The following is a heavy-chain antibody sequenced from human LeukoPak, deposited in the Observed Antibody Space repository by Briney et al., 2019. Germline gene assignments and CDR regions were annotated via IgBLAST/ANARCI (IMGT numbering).Heavy chain of an antibody. Sequence: SETLSLTCTVSGYSISSGYYWGWIRQPPGKGLEWIGSIYYSGSTYYNPSLKSRVTISVDTSKNQFSLKLSSVTAADTAVYFCARRNILTAYYYFDYWGQGTLVTVSS. CDR1: GYSISSGYY. CDR3: ARRNILTAYYYFDY. CDR2: IYYSGST. D-gene: IGHD3-9*01. V-gene: IGHV4-38-2*02. J-gene: IGHJ4*02.